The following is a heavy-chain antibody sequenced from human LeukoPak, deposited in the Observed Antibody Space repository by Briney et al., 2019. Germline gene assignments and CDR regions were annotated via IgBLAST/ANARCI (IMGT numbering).Heavy chain of an antibody. J-gene: IGHJ4*02. CDR2: IYYSGST. Sequence: PSETLSLTCTVSGGSISSGDYYWSWIRQPPGKGLEWIGYIYYSGSTYYNPSLKSRVTISVDTSKNQSSLKLSSVTAADTAVYYCARVLQNDALWFGELNFYLDYWGQGTLVTVSS. V-gene: IGHV4-30-4*01. CDR3: ARVLQNDALWFGELNFYLDY. CDR1: GGSISSGDYY. D-gene: IGHD3-10*01.